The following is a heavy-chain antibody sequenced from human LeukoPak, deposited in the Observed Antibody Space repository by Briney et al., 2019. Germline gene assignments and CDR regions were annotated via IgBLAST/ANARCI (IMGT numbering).Heavy chain of an antibody. CDR3: ARHATSPRYCTSSSCYGFDV. J-gene: IGHJ4*02. V-gene: IGHV5-51*01. CDR1: GYNFVNYW. CDR2: IYPGDSDT. D-gene: IGHD2-2*01. Sequence: GESLKISCKGSGYNFVNYWIGWVRQVPGKGLEYMGIIYPGDSDTRYSPSFQGQVTISLDKSIGTAYLQWSSLKASDTAIYYCARHATSPRYCTSSSCYGFDVWGQGTQVTVSS.